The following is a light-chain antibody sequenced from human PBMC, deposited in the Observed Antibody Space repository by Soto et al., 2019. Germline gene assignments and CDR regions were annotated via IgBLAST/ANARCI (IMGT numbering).Light chain of an antibody. J-gene: IGLJ1*01. CDR3: SPYTSSTTPSV. V-gene: IGLV2-14*01. Sequence: QSVLTQPASVSGSPGQSITISCTGTSSDVGGYNYVSWYQQHPGKAPKLMIYEVSNRPSGVSNRFSGSKSGNTASLTISGLQAEDESDYYCSPYTSSTTPSVLATGTKATV. CDR1: SSDVGGYNY. CDR2: EVS.